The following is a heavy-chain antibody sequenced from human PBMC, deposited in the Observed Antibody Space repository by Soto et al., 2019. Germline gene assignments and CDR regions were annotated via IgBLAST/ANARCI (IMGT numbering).Heavy chain of an antibody. D-gene: IGHD3-22*01. CDR1: GGSFSSYY. CDR2: IYYSGST. J-gene: IGHJ6*02. V-gene: IGHV4-59*01. CDR3: ARDRLGYYYDSSGYYYYYYGMDV. Sequence: SETLSLTCTVSGGSFSSYYWSWIRQPPGKGLEWIGYIYYSGSTNYNPSLKSRVTISVDTSKNQFSLKLSSVTAADTAVYYCARDRLGYYYDSSGYYYYYYGMDVWGQGTTVTVSS.